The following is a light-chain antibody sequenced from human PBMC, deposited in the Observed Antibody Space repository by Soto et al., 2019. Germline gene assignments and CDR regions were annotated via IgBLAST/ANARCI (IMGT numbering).Light chain of an antibody. CDR3: HQSYDMPWT. CDR1: QSISSY. V-gene: IGKV1-39*01. Sequence: DIQMTQSPSSLSASVGDTVTITCRASQSISSYLTWYQQKPGKAPKLLIYAAYNLQGGVPSRFSGSGSGTDFTLTISSLQPEDFAAYYCHQSYDMPWTFGQGTKVEIK. J-gene: IGKJ1*01. CDR2: AAY.